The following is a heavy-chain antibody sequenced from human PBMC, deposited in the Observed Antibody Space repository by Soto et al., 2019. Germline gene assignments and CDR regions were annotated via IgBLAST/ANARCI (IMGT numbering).Heavy chain of an antibody. D-gene: IGHD4-4*01. CDR1: GFTLSSYA. CDR2: ISGSGRSS. Sequence: EVQMLESGGGLAQPGGSLRLSCAGSGFTLSSYAMTWVRQAPGKGLEWVSSISGSGRSSYYADSVRGRFTISRDNPKNTLYLQMNSLRAEDTALYYCAKMSATTPATTIAYWGQGTLVIVSS. J-gene: IGHJ4*02. CDR3: AKMSATTPATTIAY. V-gene: IGHV3-23*01.